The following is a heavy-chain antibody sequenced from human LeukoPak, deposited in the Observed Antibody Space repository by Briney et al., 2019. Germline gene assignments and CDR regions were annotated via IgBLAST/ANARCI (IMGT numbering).Heavy chain of an antibody. CDR3: ARAATNSGYEDNWFDP. CDR1: GFTFGDYA. D-gene: IGHD5-12*01. V-gene: IGHV3-74*01. Sequence: GGSLRLSCTASGFTFGDYAMSWVRQAPGKGLVWVSRINSAGSRTNYADSVKGRFIISRDNAENTLFLQMHSLRAEDTAVYYCARAATNSGYEDNWFDPWGQGTLVTVSS. J-gene: IGHJ5*02. CDR2: INSAGSRT.